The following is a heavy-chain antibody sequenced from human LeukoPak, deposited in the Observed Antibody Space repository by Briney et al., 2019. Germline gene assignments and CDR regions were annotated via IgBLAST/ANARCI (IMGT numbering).Heavy chain of an antibody. Sequence: ASVKVSCKVSGYILTELSMHWVRQAPGKGLEWMGGFDPEDGETIYAQKFQGRVTMTEDTSTDTAYMELSSLRSEDTAVYYCATKLSPYCSSTSCYFARPTPNDAFDIWGQGTMVTVSS. CDR3: ATKLSPYCSSTSCYFARPTPNDAFDI. J-gene: IGHJ3*02. V-gene: IGHV1-24*01. D-gene: IGHD2-2*01. CDR2: FDPEDGET. CDR1: GYILTELS.